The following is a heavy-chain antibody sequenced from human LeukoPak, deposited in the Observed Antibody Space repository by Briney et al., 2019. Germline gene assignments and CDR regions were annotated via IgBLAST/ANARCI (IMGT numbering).Heavy chain of an antibody. D-gene: IGHD1-26*01. CDR2: IYYTEST. CDR3: AVQWELPNLDAFDI. V-gene: IGHV4-30-4*08. CDR1: GGSISSGDYY. Sequence: PSETLSLTCTVSGGSISSGDYYWSWIRQPPGKGLEWIGYIYYTESTYHNPSLKSRVTISLDTSKNQFSLKLSSVTATDTAVYYCAVQWELPNLDAFDIWGQGTMVTVSS. J-gene: IGHJ3*02.